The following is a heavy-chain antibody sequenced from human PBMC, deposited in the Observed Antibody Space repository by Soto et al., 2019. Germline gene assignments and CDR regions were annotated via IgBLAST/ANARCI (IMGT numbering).Heavy chain of an antibody. Sequence: GEFLKISCRRSGYSFSCYWITWVRQKPGKGLEWMGRIDPSDSQTYYSPSFRGHVTISVTKSITTVFLQWSSLRASDTAMYYCARQIYDSDTGPNFQYYFDSWGQGTPVTVSS. CDR3: ARQIYDSDTGPNFQYYFDS. CDR1: GYSFSCYW. D-gene: IGHD3-22*01. V-gene: IGHV5-10-1*01. CDR2: IDPSDSQT. J-gene: IGHJ4*02.